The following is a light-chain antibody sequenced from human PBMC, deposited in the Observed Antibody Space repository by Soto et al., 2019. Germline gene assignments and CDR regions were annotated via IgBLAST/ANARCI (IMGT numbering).Light chain of an antibody. Sequence: ERVMTQSPVTLSVSPGERATLSCRASQSVSSNLAWYQQKPGQAPRLLIYGASTRATGIPARFSGSGSGTEFTLTISSLQSEDFAVYYCQQYNKWPYTFGQGTKLEIK. V-gene: IGKV3-15*01. CDR1: QSVSSN. J-gene: IGKJ2*01. CDR3: QQYNKWPYT. CDR2: GAS.